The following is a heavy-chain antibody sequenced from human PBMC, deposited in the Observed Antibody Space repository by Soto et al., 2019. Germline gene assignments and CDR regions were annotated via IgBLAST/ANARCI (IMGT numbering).Heavy chain of an antibody. CDR1: GFTFSSYG. V-gene: IGHV3-33*01. J-gene: IGHJ6*03. Sequence: QVQLVESGGGVVQPGRSLRLSCAASGFTFSSYGMHWVRQAPGKGLEWVAVIWYDGSNKYYADSVKGRFTISRDNSKNKMYLQMNSLRAEDTAVYYCARGSLLYDYMWGSSNYYIDVWGKGTTVTVSS. CDR3: ARGSLLYDYMWGSSNYYIDV. CDR2: IWYDGSNK. D-gene: IGHD3-16*01.